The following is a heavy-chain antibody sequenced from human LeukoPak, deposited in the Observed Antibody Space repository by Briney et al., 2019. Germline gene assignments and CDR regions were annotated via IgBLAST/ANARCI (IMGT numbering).Heavy chain of an antibody. V-gene: IGHV3-7*01. J-gene: IGHJ4*02. CDR3: ARDEYGDYSFDY. D-gene: IGHD4-17*01. Sequence: GGSLRLSCVGSGFTLSSYAMSWVRQAPGKGLEWVANIKQDGSEKYYVDSVKGRFTISRDNAKNSLYLQMNSLRAEDTAVYYCARDEYGDYSFDYWGQGTLVTVSS. CDR1: GFTLSSYA. CDR2: IKQDGSEK.